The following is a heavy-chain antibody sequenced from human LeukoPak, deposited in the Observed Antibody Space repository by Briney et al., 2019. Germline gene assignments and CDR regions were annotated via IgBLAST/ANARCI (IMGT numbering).Heavy chain of an antibody. J-gene: IGHJ4*02. CDR1: GFTFSVYS. V-gene: IGHV3-48*04. Sequence: GGSLRLSCAASGFTFSVYSMNWVRQAPGKGLEWVSYISSSSSRIYYADSVKGRLTVSRDNVKNSLYLQMSSLRVEDTAVYYCARDSGGFSLDFWGQGTVVTVSS. D-gene: IGHD3-10*01. CDR2: ISSSSSRI. CDR3: ARDSGGFSLDF.